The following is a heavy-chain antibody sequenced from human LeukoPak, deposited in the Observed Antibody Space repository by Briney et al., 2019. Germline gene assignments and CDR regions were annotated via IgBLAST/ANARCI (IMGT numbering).Heavy chain of an antibody. CDR3: AKGDYSNWGYMDV. CDR1: GFTFSSYG. D-gene: IGHD4-11*01. Sequence: GGSLRLSCAASGFTFSSYGMHWVRQAPGKGLEWVAFIRYDGSNKYYADSVKGRFTISRDNSKNTLYLQMNSLGTEDTAVYYCAKGDYSNWGYMDVWGKGTTVTVSS. V-gene: IGHV3-30*02. J-gene: IGHJ6*03. CDR2: IRYDGSNK.